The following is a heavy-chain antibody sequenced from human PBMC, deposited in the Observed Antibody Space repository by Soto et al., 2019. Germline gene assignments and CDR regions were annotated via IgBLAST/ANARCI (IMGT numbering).Heavy chain of an antibody. J-gene: IGHJ6*03. Sequence: ASVKVSCKASGYTFTDYGISWVRQAPGQGLQWMGWITAFNGSTKYAQQFQGRVTMTTDTSISTAYMELRRLESDDTAVYYCARDLMMDCSGGSCYYYMDVWGKGTTVTVSS. CDR3: ARDLMMDCSGGSCYYYMDV. CDR1: GYTFTDYG. V-gene: IGHV1-18*01. D-gene: IGHD2-15*01. CDR2: ITAFNGST.